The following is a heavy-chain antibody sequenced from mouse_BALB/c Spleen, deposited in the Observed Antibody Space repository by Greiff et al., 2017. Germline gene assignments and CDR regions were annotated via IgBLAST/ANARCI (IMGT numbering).Heavy chain of an antibody. CDR1: GFNIKDYY. J-gene: IGHJ1*01. CDR2: IDPENGNT. CDR3: ARSYGSSWYFDV. D-gene: IGHD1-1*01. V-gene: IGHV14-1*02. Sequence: VQLQQSGAELVRPGALVKLSCKASGFNIKDYYMHWVKQRPEQGLEWIGWIDPENGNTIYDPKFQGKASITADTSSNTAYLQLSSLTSEDTAVYYCARSYGSSWYFDVWGAGTTVTVSS.